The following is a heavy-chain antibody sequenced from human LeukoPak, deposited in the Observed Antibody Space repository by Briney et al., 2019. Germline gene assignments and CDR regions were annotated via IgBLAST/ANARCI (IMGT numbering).Heavy chain of an antibody. CDR3: ARDGLRGYTYGRNYSYFYYLDV. D-gene: IGHD5-18*01. CDR2: TYYRSKWYN. Sequence: SQTLSLTCAISGDSVSSNSAAWNWIRQSPSRGLEWLGRTYYRSKWYNDYAVSVKSRITINPDTSKNQFSLQLNSVTPEDTAVYYCARDGLRGYTYGRNYSYFYYLDVWGKGTTVTISS. V-gene: IGHV6-1*01. J-gene: IGHJ6*03. CDR1: GDSVSSNSAA.